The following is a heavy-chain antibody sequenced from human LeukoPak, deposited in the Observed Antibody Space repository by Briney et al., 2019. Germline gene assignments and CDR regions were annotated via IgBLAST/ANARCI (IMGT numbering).Heavy chain of an antibody. V-gene: IGHV4-34*01. CDR1: GGSFSGYY. CDR2: INHSGST. Sequence: SETLSLTCAVYGGSFSGYYWSWIRQPPGKGLEWIGEINHSGSTNYNPSLKSRVTISVDTSKNQFSLKLSSVTAADTAVYYCARELLGEGPDAFDVWGQGTIVTVSS. D-gene: IGHD3-16*01. J-gene: IGHJ3*01. CDR3: ARELLGEGPDAFDV.